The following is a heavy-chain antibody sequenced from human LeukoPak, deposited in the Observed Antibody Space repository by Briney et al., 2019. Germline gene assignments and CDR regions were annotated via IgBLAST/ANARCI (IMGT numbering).Heavy chain of an antibody. CDR1: GGSFSGYY. V-gene: IGHV4-59*01. Sequence: PSETLSLTCAVYGGSFSGYYWSWIRQPPGKGLEWIGYIYYSGSTNYNPSLKSRVTISVDTSKNQFSLKLSSVTAADTAVYYCARIAAAGRPFDYWGQGTLVTVSS. D-gene: IGHD6-13*01. J-gene: IGHJ4*02. CDR3: ARIAAAGRPFDY. CDR2: IYYSGST.